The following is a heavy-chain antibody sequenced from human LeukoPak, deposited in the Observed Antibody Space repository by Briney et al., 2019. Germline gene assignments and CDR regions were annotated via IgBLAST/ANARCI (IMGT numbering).Heavy chain of an antibody. CDR1: GFTFSSYE. Sequence: GGSLRLFCAASGFTFSSYEMNWVRQAPGKGLEWVSYISSSGSTIYYADSVKGRFTISRDNAKNSLYLQMNSLRAEDTAVYYCVRTGSSSVDYWGQGTLVTVSS. CDR3: VRTGSSSVDY. CDR2: ISSSGSTI. J-gene: IGHJ4*02. V-gene: IGHV3-48*03. D-gene: IGHD6-6*01.